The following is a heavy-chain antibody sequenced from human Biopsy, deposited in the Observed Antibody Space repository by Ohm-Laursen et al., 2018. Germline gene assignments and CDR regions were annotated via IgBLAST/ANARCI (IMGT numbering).Heavy chain of an antibody. J-gene: IGHJ4*02. D-gene: IGHD6-19*01. CDR1: GGSLTSGPEN. Sequence: GTLSLTCPVSGGSLTSGPENWSWIRQSPGQGLECIGFIYSGGNTNYSPSLKNRVTMSVDTSKDQFYLKLYSVTAADTAVYYCARGRRTSGWPYFDNWGQGALVIVSP. CDR3: ARGRRTSGWPYFDN. CDR2: IYSGGNT. V-gene: IGHV4-61*01.